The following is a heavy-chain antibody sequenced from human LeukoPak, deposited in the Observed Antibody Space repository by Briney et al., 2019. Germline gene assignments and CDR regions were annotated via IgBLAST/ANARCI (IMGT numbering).Heavy chain of an antibody. J-gene: IGHJ6*02. CDR3: ARDKIVATITRSYYYGMDV. V-gene: IGHV1-2*02. CDR2: INPNSGGT. Sequence: ASVKVSCKASGYTFTGYYMHWGRQAPGQGLKGMGGINPNSGGTNYAQKFQGRVTMTRDTSISTAYMELSRLRSDDTAVYYCARDKIVATITRSYYYGMDVWGQGTTVTVSS. CDR1: GYTFTGYY. D-gene: IGHD5-12*01.